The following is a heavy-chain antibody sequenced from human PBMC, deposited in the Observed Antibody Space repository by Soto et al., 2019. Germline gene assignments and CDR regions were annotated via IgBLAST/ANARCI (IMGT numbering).Heavy chain of an antibody. J-gene: IGHJ4*02. V-gene: IGHV3-23*01. CDR1: GFTFSSYA. Sequence: PGGSLRLSCAASGFTFSSYAMSWVRQAPGKGLEWVSVISGSGVSTYYADSVKGRFTISRDKSKNTLYLQMNSRRAEDTAVYFCAKDMQMTGSCTNGLCWTLDYWGPGTLVTVSS. CDR2: ISGSGVST. D-gene: IGHD2-8*01. CDR3: AKDMQMTGSCTNGLCWTLDY.